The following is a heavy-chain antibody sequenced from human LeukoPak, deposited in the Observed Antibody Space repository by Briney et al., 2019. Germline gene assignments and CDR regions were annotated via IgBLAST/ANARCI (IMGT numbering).Heavy chain of an antibody. CDR3: ARVTPYMDV. J-gene: IGHJ6*03. Sequence: SETLSLTCTVSGGSISRHYWSWIRQPPGKGLECIGYIYYSGRTNYNPSLKSRVTISVDTSKNQFSLKLSAVTAADTAVYYCARVTPYMDVWGKGPTVTVPS. V-gene: IGHV4-59*11. CDR2: IYYSGRT. CDR1: GGSISRHY.